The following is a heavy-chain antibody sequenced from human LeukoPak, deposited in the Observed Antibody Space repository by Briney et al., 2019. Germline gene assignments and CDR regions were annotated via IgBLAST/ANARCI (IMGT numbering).Heavy chain of an antibody. D-gene: IGHD6-13*01. J-gene: IGHJ4*02. CDR2: IYYSGST. Sequence: SETLPLTCTVFGGSISSYYWSWIRQPPGKGLEWIGHIYYSGSTNYSPSLKSRVTISVDTSKNQFSLKLSSVTAADTAVYYCARVIAAAGKFDYWGQGTLVTVSS. V-gene: IGHV4-59*01. CDR3: ARVIAAAGKFDY. CDR1: GGSISSYY.